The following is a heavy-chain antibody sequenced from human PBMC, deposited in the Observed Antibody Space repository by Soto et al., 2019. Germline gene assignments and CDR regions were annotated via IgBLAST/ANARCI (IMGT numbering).Heavy chain of an antibody. CDR2: IIPIFGTA. D-gene: IGHD6-13*01. V-gene: IGHV1-69*06. CDR1: GRTFSSYA. CDR3: ASGIAAAVTTFDY. J-gene: IGHJ4*02. Sequence: SVKVSCKASGRTFSSYAISWVRQAPGQGLEWMGGIIPIFGTANYAQKFQGRVTITADKSTSTAYMELSSLRSEDTAVYYCASGIAAAVTTFDYWGQGTLVTVSS.